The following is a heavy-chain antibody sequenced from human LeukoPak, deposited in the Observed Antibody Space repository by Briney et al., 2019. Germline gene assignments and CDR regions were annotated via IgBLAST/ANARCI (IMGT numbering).Heavy chain of an antibody. CDR2: ISYDGRVT. D-gene: IGHD3-10*01. CDR3: ARDLFRGAPDYFDY. CDR1: GFTFSDQY. V-gene: IGHV3-30*03. Sequence: GGSLRLSCAASGFTFSDQYIDWVRQAPGKGLEWVAVISYDGRVTIHADSVKGRFTISRDQSKNTLYLEMNSLRPEDTAVYYCARDLFRGAPDYFDYWGQGTLVTVSS. J-gene: IGHJ4*02.